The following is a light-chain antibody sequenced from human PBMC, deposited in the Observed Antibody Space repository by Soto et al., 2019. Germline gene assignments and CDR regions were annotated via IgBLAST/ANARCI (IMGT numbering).Light chain of an antibody. Sequence: IQMTQSPSSLSASLVDRVTMTCRASQDISDDVGWYQQTPGKAPKLLISGASRLQSGVPSRFSGSGSGAAFTLTITSLRPEDSATYYCLQNHNYPRTFGQGTKVDIK. J-gene: IGKJ1*01. V-gene: IGKV1-6*01. CDR2: GAS. CDR3: LQNHNYPRT. CDR1: QDISDD.